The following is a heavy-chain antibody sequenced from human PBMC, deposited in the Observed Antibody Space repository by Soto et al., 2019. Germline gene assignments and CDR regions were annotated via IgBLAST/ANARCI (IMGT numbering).Heavy chain of an antibody. D-gene: IGHD1-26*01. CDR3: ARDGSYLSDEGFFDY. CDR2: INPNSGGT. V-gene: IGHV1-2*02. Sequence: QVQLVQSGAEGKKPGASVKVSCKASGYTFTGYYMHWVRQAPGQGLEWMGWINPNSGGTNYAQKFQGRVTMTRDTSISTAYMELSRLRSDDTAVYYCARDGSYLSDEGFFDYWGQGTLVTVSS. CDR1: GYTFTGYY. J-gene: IGHJ4*02.